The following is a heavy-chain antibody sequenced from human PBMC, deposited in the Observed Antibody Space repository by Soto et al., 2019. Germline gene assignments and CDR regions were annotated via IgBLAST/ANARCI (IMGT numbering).Heavy chain of an antibody. V-gene: IGHV4-59*08. Sequence: PSETLSLTCTVSGGSVSSYFWSWIRQPPGKGLEWIGYIYYSGSTNYNPSLKSRVTISVDTSKNQFSLKLSSVTAADTAVYYCARIGGDYYMDVWGKGTTVTVSS. CDR3: ARIGGDYYMDV. CDR1: GGSVSSYF. J-gene: IGHJ6*03. CDR2: IYYSGST. D-gene: IGHD2-15*01.